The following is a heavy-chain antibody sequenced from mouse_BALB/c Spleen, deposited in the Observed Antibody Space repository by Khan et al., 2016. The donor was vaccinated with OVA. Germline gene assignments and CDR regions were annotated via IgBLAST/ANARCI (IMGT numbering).Heavy chain of an antibody. J-gene: IGHJ4*01. CDR1: GYSITTNYA. Sequence: EVELVESGPGLVKPSQSLSLTCTVTGYSITTNYAWDWIRQFPGNKLEWLGYIRYSGSPSYNPSLKSRISITRDTSKNQFFLQLNSVTTEDTATYYCARKNYYGYAVDYWGQGTSGTVSS. V-gene: IGHV3-2*02. CDR2: IRYSGSP. D-gene: IGHD1-1*01. CDR3: ARKNYYGYAVDY.